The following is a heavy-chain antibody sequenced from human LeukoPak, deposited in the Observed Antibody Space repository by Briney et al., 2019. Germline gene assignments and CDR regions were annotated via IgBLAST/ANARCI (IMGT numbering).Heavy chain of an antibody. CDR1: GYTFTSYY. V-gene: IGHV1-46*01. CDR2: INPSGGST. Sequence: ASVKVSCKASGYTFTSYYMHWVRQAPGQGLEWMGIINPSGGSTSYAQKFQGRVTMTRDTSTSTAYMELRSLRSDDTAVYYCARDLGGYSGYELLDYWGQGTLVTVSS. D-gene: IGHD5-12*01. J-gene: IGHJ4*02. CDR3: ARDLGGYSGYELLDY.